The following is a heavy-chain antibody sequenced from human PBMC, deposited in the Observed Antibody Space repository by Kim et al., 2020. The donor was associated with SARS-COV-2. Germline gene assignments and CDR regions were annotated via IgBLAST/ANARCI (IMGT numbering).Heavy chain of an antibody. J-gene: IGHJ4*02. CDR2: YI. Sequence: YIYYADSVKGRFTISRDNAKNSLYLQMNSLRAEDTAVYYCAREGLDTVDYWGQGTLVTVSS. V-gene: IGHV3-21*01. CDR3: AREGLDTVDY. D-gene: IGHD5-18*01.